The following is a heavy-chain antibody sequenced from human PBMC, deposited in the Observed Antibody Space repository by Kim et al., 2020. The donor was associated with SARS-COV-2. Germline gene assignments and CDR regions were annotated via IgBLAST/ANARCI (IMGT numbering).Heavy chain of an antibody. D-gene: IGHD4-17*01. J-gene: IGHJ1*01. Sequence: SETLSLTCTVSGGSISSSSYYWGWIRQPPGKGLEGIGSIYYSGSTYYNPSLKSRVTISVDTSKNQFSLKLSSVTAADTAVYYCARLRYGDYVYYFQHWGQGTLVTVSS. CDR1: GGSISSSSYY. V-gene: IGHV4-39*01. CDR2: IYYSGST. CDR3: ARLRYGDYVYYFQH.